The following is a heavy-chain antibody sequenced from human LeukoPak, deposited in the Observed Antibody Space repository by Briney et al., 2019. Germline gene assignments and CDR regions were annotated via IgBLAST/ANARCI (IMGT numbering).Heavy chain of an antibody. V-gene: IGHV3-21*01. J-gene: IGHJ4*02. CDR2: ISSSSSYI. Sequence: PGGSLRLSCAPSGFTFSSYGMNWVRQAPGKGLEWVSSISSSSSYISYADSVKGRFTISRDNAKTSLYLQMNSLRAEDTAVYYCARDRPMYSTSWYGNDYWGQGTLVTVSS. CDR1: GFTFSSYG. D-gene: IGHD6-13*01. CDR3: ARDRPMYSTSWYGNDY.